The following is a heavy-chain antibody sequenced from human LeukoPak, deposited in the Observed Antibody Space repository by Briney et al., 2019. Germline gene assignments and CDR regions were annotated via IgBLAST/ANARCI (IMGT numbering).Heavy chain of an antibody. CDR2: IYYSGST. Sequence: SETLSLTCTVSGGSISSYYWSWIRQPPGKGLEWIGYIYYSGSTNYNPSLKSRVTISVDTSKNQFSLKLSSVTAADTAVYYCARAYSSGAVWWDYFDYWGQGTLVTVSS. CDR3: ARAYSSGAVWWDYFDY. CDR1: GGSISSYY. J-gene: IGHJ4*02. V-gene: IGHV4-59*01. D-gene: IGHD6-19*01.